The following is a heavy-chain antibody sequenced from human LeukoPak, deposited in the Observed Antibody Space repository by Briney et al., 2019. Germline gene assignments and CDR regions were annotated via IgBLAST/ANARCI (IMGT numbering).Heavy chain of an antibody. J-gene: IGHJ4*02. CDR3: ATAGLDY. D-gene: IGHD2-21*02. CDR1: EFTFSNYG. CDR2: VRSDGNDK. Sequence: GGSLRLSCAASEFTFSNYGMHWVRQALGKGLEWVTFVRSDGNDKYYADSVRGRFTISRDNSKNTLYLQMTSLRVEDTAIYYCATAGLDYWGQGSLVTVSS. V-gene: IGHV3-30*02.